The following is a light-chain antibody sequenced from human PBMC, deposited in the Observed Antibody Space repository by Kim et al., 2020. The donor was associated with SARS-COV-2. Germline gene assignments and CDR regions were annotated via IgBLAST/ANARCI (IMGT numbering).Light chain of an antibody. J-gene: IGLJ3*02. Sequence: PGKTARITCGGNNIGSKSVHWYQQKPGQAPVLVIYYDSDRPSGIPERFSGSNSGNTATLTITRVEAGDEADYYCQVWDSSSDHAVFGGGTQLTVL. CDR1: NIGSKS. V-gene: IGLV3-21*04. CDR2: YDS. CDR3: QVWDSSSDHAV.